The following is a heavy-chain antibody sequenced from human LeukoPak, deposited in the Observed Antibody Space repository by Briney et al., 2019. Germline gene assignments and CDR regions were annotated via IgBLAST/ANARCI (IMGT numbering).Heavy chain of an antibody. J-gene: IGHJ4*02. CDR3: AKDASHSGSYDYFDY. V-gene: IGHV3-9*01. CDR1: GFTFDDYA. Sequence: GRFLRLSCAASGFTFDDYAMHWVRQAAGKGLGWVSGISWNSGSIGYADSVKGRFTISRDNAKNSLYLQMNSLRAEDTALYYCAKDASHSGSYDYFDYWGQGTLVTVSS. D-gene: IGHD1-26*01. CDR2: ISWNSGSI.